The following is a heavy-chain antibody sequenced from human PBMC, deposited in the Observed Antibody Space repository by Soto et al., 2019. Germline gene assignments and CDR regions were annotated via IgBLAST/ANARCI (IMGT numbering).Heavy chain of an antibody. CDR3: APMTTGFDP. V-gene: IGHV3-33*01. D-gene: IGHD4-17*01. J-gene: IGHJ5*02. CDR2: IWYDGSNK. Sequence: VQLVESGGGVVQPGRSLRLSCAASGFTFSSYGMHWVRQAPGKGLEWVAVIWYDGSNKYYADSVKGRFTISRDNSKNTLYLQMNSLRAEDTAVYYCAPMTTGFDPWGQGTLVTVSS. CDR1: GFTFSSYG.